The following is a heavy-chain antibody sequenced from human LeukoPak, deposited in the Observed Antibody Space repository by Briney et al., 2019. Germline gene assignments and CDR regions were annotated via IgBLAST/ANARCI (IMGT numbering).Heavy chain of an antibody. J-gene: IGHJ4*02. CDR1: GYSISSGYY. CDR3: ASYEYSSSWVNYFDY. V-gene: IGHV4-38-2*01. Sequence: SETLSLTCAVSGYSISSGYYWGWIRQPPGKGLEWIGSIYHSGSTYYNPSLKSRVTISVDTSKNQFSPKLSSVTAADTAVYYCASYEYSSSWVNYFDYWGQGTLVTVSS. CDR2: IYHSGST. D-gene: IGHD6-6*01.